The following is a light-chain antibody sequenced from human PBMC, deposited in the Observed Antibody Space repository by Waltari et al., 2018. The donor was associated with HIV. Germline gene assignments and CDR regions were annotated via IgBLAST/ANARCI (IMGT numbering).Light chain of an antibody. CDR1: SSNIGSNY. CDR2: MNN. J-gene: IGLJ2*01. Sequence: QSVLTQPPSASGTPGQRVTISCSGSSSNIGSNYVYWYQQLPGTAPKLLIYMNNQRPSGVPDRFSGSKSGTSASLAISGLRSEDEADYYCAAWDDSLNNVVFGGGTKLSVL. V-gene: IGLV1-47*01. CDR3: AAWDDSLNNVV.